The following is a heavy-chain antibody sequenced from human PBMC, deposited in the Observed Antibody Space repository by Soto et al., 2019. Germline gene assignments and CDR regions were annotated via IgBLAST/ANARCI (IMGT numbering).Heavy chain of an antibody. J-gene: IGHJ5*02. CDR3: ARDTGRRFDP. Sequence: SETLCLTCTVSGGSISSGGYYWSWIRQHPGKGLEWIGYIYYSGSTYYNPSLKSRVTISVDTSKNQFSLKLSSVTAADTAVYYCARDTGRRFDPWGQGTLVTVSS. CDR1: GGSISSGGYY. V-gene: IGHV4-31*03. CDR2: IYYSGST. D-gene: IGHD1-1*01.